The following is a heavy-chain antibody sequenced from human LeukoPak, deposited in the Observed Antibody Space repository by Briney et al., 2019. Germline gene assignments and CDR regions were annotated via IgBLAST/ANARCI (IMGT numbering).Heavy chain of an antibody. Sequence: SETLSLTCTVSGGSVNGCYWNWIRQPPGKGLEWIGFIHYSGLTVYSPSLQSRVTMSVDTSRNQFSLDLSSVTAADTALYYCARDPPEDEWNSLDSWGQGILVTVSS. V-gene: IGHV4-59*02. CDR2: IHYSGLT. J-gene: IGHJ4*02. CDR1: GGSVNGCY. CDR3: ARDPPEDEWNSLDS. D-gene: IGHD1-7*01.